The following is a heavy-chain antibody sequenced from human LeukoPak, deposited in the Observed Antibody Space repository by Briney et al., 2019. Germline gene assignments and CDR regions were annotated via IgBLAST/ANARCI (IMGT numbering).Heavy chain of an antibody. CDR1: GFTFSSYG. J-gene: IGHJ4*02. Sequence: GGSLRLSCAASGFTFSSYGMHWVRQAPGKGLEWVAVISYDGSNKYYADSVKGRFTISRDNSKNTLYLQMNSLRAEDTAVYYCAKDHLSGWSRGFDYWGQGTLVTVPS. D-gene: IGHD6-19*01. CDR2: ISYDGSNK. CDR3: AKDHLSGWSRGFDY. V-gene: IGHV3-30*18.